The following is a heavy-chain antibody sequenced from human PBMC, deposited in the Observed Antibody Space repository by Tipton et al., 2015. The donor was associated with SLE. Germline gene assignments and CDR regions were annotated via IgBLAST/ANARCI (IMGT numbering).Heavy chain of an antibody. D-gene: IGHD6-19*01. CDR1: GGSFSGYY. J-gene: IGHJ6*02. V-gene: IGHV4-34*01. CDR3: ALSRGGYSRGSYRWYYYGLDV. CDR2: INHSGST. Sequence: LRLSCAVYGGSFSGYYWSWIRQPPGKGLEWIGEINHSGSTNYNPSLKSRVTISVDTSKNQFSLKLSSVTAADTAVYYCALSRGGYSRGSYRWYYYGLDVWGQGSTVTVSS.